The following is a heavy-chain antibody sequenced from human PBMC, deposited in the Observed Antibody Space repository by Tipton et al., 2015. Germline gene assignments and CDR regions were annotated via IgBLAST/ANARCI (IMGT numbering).Heavy chain of an antibody. V-gene: IGHV3-53*01. Sequence: SLRLSCAASGLTVNSNYMTWVRQAPGKGLEWVSVIYGGGMTYYADSVKGRFTISRGNSKNTLYLQMDSLTAEDTAVYYCGRSSGNYYGGNYWGQGTLVTVSS. CDR2: IYGGGMT. CDR3: GRSSGNYYGGNY. D-gene: IGHD1-26*01. J-gene: IGHJ4*02. CDR1: GLTVNSNY.